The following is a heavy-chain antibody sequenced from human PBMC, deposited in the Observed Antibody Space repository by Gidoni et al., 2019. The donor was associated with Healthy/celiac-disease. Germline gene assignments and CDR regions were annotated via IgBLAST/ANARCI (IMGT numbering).Heavy chain of an antibody. J-gene: IGHJ3*02. CDR1: GFTFSSYG. CDR2: ISYDGSNK. D-gene: IGHD4-17*01. V-gene: IGHV3-30*18. Sequence: QVQLVESGGGVVQPGRSLRLSCAASGFTFSSYGMHWVRQAPGKGLEWVAVISYDGSNKYYADSVKGRFTISRDNSKNTLYLQMNSLRAEDTAVYYCAKIPVTDDYGDYVSHAFDIWGQGTMVTVSS. CDR3: AKIPVTDDYGDYVSHAFDI.